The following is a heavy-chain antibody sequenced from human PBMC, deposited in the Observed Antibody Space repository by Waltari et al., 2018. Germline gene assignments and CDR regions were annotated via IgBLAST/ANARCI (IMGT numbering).Heavy chain of an antibody. CDR1: GYSISSGYY. CDR2: IYHSGST. Sequence: QVQLQESGPGLVKPSETLSLTCAVSGYSISSGYYWGWIRQPPGKGLEWIGSIYHSGSTYYNPSLKSRVTISVDTSKNQFSLKLSSVTAADTAVYYCARRPYYYYGMDVWGQGTTVTVSS. J-gene: IGHJ6*02. CDR3: ARRPYYYYGMDV. V-gene: IGHV4-38-2*01.